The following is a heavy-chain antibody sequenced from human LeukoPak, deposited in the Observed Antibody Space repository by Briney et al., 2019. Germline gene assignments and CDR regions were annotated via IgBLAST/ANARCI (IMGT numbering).Heavy chain of an antibody. D-gene: IGHD4/OR15-4a*01. CDR1: GGTFSSYA. J-gene: IGHJ4*02. V-gene: IGHV1-69*04. CDR3: ARDEVYGEQYYFDY. CDR2: IIPILGIA. Sequence: SVKVSCKASGGTFSSYAISWVRQAPGQGLEWMGRIIPILGIANYAQKFQGRVTITADKSTSTAYMELSSLRAEDTAVYYCARDEVYGEQYYFDYWGQGTLVTVSS.